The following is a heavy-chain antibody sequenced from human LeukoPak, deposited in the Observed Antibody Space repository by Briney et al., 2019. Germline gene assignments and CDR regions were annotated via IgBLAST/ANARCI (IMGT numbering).Heavy chain of an antibody. Sequence: PSEALSLTCTVSGGSISSSSYYWGWIRQPPGKGLEWIGSIYYSGSTYYNPSLKSRVTISVDTSKNQFSLKLSSVTAADTAVYYCARPMGYCSSTSCHPHASDIWGQGTMVTVSS. D-gene: IGHD2-2*01. V-gene: IGHV4-39*01. J-gene: IGHJ3*02. CDR3: ARPMGYCSSTSCHPHASDI. CDR1: GGSISSSSYY. CDR2: IYYSGST.